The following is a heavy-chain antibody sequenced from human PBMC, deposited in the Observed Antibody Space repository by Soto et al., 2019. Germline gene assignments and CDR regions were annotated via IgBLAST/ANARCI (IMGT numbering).Heavy chain of an antibody. V-gene: IGHV1-69*01. CDR1: GGTFSSYA. D-gene: IGHD4-4*01. CDR2: IIPIFGTA. Sequence: QVQLVQSGAEVKKPGSSVKVSCNASGGTFSSYAISWVRQAPGQGLAWMGGIIPIFGTANYAQKFQGRVTITADESTSTAYMELSSLRSEDTAVYYCARADSNYVRDWYFDLLGRGTLVTVSS. J-gene: IGHJ2*01. CDR3: ARADSNYVRDWYFDL.